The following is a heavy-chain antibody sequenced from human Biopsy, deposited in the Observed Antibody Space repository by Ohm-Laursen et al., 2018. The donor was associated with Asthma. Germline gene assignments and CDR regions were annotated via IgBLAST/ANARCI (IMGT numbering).Heavy chain of an antibody. Sequence: SLRLSCTAPGFSFSDYYMTWMRQAPGKGLEWVSFISSSGSTTYPAESVKGRFTISRDNAQKSLFLQMGSLRAEDTAIYYCARVFESSEWGPFYHFGLDVWGQGTTVAVSS. V-gene: IGHV3-11*01. D-gene: IGHD6-25*01. CDR3: ARVFESSEWGPFYHFGLDV. CDR1: GFSFSDYY. CDR2: ISSSGSTT. J-gene: IGHJ6*02.